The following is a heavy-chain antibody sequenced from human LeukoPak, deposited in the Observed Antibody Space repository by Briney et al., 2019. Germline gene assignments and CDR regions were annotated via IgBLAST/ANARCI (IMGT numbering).Heavy chain of an antibody. D-gene: IGHD2-15*01. CDR3: ARAPYCSGGSCYSGSYYYYMDV. J-gene: IGHJ6*03. V-gene: IGHV4-34*01. CDR1: GGSFSGYY. CDR2: INHSGST. Sequence: SETLSHTCAVYGGSFSGYYWSWIRQPPGKGLEWIGEINHSGSTNYNPSLKSRVTISVDTSKNQFSLKLSSVTAADTAVYYCARAPYCSGGSCYSGSYYYYMDVWGKGTTVTVSS.